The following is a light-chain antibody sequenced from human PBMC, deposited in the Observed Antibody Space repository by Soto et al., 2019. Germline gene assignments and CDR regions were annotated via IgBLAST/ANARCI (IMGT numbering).Light chain of an antibody. CDR1: QSVSSN. V-gene: IGKV3-15*01. CDR2: GAS. J-gene: IGKJ5*01. Sequence: EIVMTQSPATLSVSPGERATLSCRASQSVSSNLVWYQQNPGQAPRLLIYGASTRATGIPARFSGRGSGTEFTLTISSLQSEDFAVYHCQQYNNWPPITFGQGTRLEIK. CDR3: QQYNNWPPIT.